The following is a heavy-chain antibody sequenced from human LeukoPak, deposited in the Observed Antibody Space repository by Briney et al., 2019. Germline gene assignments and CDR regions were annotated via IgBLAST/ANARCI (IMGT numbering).Heavy chain of an antibody. CDR3: AKRRHCSSTSCYSGGYYFDY. J-gene: IGHJ4*02. D-gene: IGHD2-2*02. Sequence: GGSLRLSCAASGFTFSSYGMHWVRQAPGKGLEWVAFIRYDGSNKYYADSVKGRFTISRDNSKNTLYLQMNSLRAEDTAVYYCAKRRHCSSTSCYSGGYYFDYWGQGTLVTVSS. CDR1: GFTFSSYG. V-gene: IGHV3-30*02. CDR2: IRYDGSNK.